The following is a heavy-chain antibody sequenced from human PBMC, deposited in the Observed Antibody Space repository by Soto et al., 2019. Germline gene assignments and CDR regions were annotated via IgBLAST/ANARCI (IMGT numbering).Heavy chain of an antibody. CDR2: LSGSGGST. CDR1: GITFSTYA. J-gene: IGHJ5*02. V-gene: IGHV3-23*01. Sequence: EVQLLESGGGLVQPGGSLRLSCVASGITFSTYAMNWVRQAPGKGLEWVSALSGSGGSTFYADSVKGRFTISRDNSKNTLFLQMNSLRAEDTAVYYSAKGSSGWYSFGFDPWGQGTLVTVSS. CDR3: AKGSSGWYSFGFDP. D-gene: IGHD6-19*01.